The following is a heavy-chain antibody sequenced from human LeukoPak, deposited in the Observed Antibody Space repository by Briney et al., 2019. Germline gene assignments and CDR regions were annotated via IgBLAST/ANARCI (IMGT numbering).Heavy chain of an antibody. V-gene: IGHV3-23*01. CDR1: GFTFSSYA. J-gene: IGHJ4*02. D-gene: IGHD3-10*01. CDR2: ISSSGVGT. Sequence: GGSLRLSCAASGFTFSSYAMSWVRQAPEKGLEWVSSISSSGVGTHYADSVKGRFTISRDNSKNTLYLQMNSLRVEDTAVYYCARGARGFDYWGQGTLVTVSS. CDR3: ARGARGFDY.